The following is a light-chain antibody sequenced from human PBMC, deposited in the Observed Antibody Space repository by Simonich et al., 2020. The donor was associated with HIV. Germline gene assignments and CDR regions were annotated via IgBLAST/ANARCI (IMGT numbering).Light chain of an antibody. J-gene: IGLJ3*02. CDR1: SSDVGGHHY. Sequence: QSALTQPRSVSGSPGQSVTISCTGTSSDVGGHHYVSWSQQHPGKAPKLMIYDVTKRPSGVPDRVSGSKSGNTASLTISGLQAEDEADYYCCSYAGSYTWVFGGGTKLTIL. CDR2: DVT. V-gene: IGLV2-11*01. CDR3: CSYAGSYTWV.